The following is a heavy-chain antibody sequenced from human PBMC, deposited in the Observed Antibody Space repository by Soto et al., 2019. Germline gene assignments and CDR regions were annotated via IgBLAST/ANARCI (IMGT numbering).Heavy chain of an antibody. CDR3: AKEEDSSSWYGAPNWFHH. CDR1: VFTFSSYA. J-gene: IGHJ5*02. CDR2: ISGSGGST. Sequence: VGSLRLSCAASVFTFSSYAMSCVRQAPGKWLEWVSAISGSGGSTYYADSVKGRFTISRDNSKNTLYLQMNSLRAEDTAVYYCAKEEDSSSWYGAPNWFHHWGQATLVT. V-gene: IGHV3-23*01. D-gene: IGHD6-13*01.